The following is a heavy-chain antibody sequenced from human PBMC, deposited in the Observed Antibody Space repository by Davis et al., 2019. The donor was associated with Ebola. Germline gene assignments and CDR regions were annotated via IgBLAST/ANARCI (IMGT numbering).Heavy chain of an antibody. V-gene: IGHV3-48*01. Sequence: GESLKISCAASGFTFSSYSMNWVRQAPGKGLEWVSYISSSSSTIYYADSVKGRFTISRDNSKNTLYLQMDSLRAEDTAVYYCATLRYFDWLFPNGPDYWGQGTLVTVSS. CDR1: GFTFSSYS. CDR3: ATLRYFDWLFPNGPDY. D-gene: IGHD3-9*01. CDR2: ISSSSSTI. J-gene: IGHJ4*02.